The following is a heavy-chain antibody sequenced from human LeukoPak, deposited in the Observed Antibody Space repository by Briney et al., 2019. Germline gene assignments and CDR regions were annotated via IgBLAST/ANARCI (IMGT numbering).Heavy chain of an antibody. CDR3: ARAAIAVAGTFDY. CDR1: GYTFTSYY. Sequence: ASVKVSCKASGYTFTSYYMYWVRQAPGQGLEWMGIINISGGNTNYAQKFQGRVTMTRDMSTSTVYMELSSLRSEDTAVYYCARAAIAVAGTFDYWGQGTLVTVSS. CDR2: INISGGNT. D-gene: IGHD6-19*01. J-gene: IGHJ4*02. V-gene: IGHV1-46*01.